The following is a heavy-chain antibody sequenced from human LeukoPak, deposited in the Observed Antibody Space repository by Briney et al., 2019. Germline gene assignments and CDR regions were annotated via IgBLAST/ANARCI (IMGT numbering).Heavy chain of an antibody. CDR2: INSDGSST. J-gene: IGHJ4*02. CDR1: GFTFSSYW. CDR3: AKLRVDFWSGYRGSFDY. Sequence: PGGSLRLSCAASGFTFSSYWMHWVRQAPGKGLVWVSRINSDGSSTSYADSVKGRFTISRDNAKNTLYLQMNSLRAEDTAVYYCAKLRVDFWSGYRGSFDYWGQGTLVTVSS. V-gene: IGHV3-74*01. D-gene: IGHD3-3*01.